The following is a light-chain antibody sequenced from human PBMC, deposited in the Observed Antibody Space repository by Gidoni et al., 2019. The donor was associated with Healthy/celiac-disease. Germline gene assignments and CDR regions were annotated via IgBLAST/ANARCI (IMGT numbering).Light chain of an antibody. CDR2: AAS. CDR3: QQSYSTLSG. CDR1: QSISSY. J-gene: IGKJ1*01. Sequence: DIQMTQSPSSLSASVGDRVTITCRASQSISSYLNWYQQKPGKAPKLLIYAASSLQSGVPSRFSGSGSGTDFTLTISSLQPEDFATYSCQQSYSTLSGFGQGTKVEIK. V-gene: IGKV1-39*01.